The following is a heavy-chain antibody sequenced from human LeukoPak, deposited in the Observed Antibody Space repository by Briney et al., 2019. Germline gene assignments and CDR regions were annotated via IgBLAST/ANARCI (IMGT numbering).Heavy chain of an antibody. Sequence: PSETLSLTCTVSGGSISSSSYYWGWIRQPPGKGLGWIGSIYYSGSTYYNPSLKSRVTISVDTSKNQFSLKLSSVTAADTAVYYCARQKLWFGELPYWGQGTLVTVSS. CDR3: ARQKLWFGELPY. CDR1: GGSISSSSYY. V-gene: IGHV4-39*01. J-gene: IGHJ4*02. D-gene: IGHD3-10*01. CDR2: IYYSGST.